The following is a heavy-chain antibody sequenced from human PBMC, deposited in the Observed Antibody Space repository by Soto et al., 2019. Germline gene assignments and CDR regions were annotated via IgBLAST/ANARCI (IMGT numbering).Heavy chain of an antibody. V-gene: IGHV3-30*18. CDR2: ISYDGSNK. J-gene: IGHJ4*02. CDR3: AKDTPLEKANPY. Sequence: GGSLRLSCAASGFTFSSYGMHWVRQAPGKGLEWVAVISYDGSNKYYADSVKGRFTISRDNSKNTLYLQMNSLRAEDTAVYYCAKDTPLEKANPYWGQGTLVTVSS. CDR1: GFTFSSYG.